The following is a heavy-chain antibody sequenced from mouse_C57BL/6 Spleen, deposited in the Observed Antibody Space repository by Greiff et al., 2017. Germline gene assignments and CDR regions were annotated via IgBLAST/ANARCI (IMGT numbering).Heavy chain of an antibody. D-gene: IGHD2-3*01. CDR3: ARWGYDCFHYYAMDY. V-gene: IGHV1-72*01. Sequence: VKLQQPGAELVKPGASVKLSCTASGYTFTSYWMHWVKQRPGRGLEWIGRIDPNSGGTKYNEKFKSKATLTVDKPSSTAYLQLRSLTSEDSAVYYCARWGYDCFHYYAMDYWGQGTSVTVSS. CDR1: GYTFTSYW. J-gene: IGHJ4*01. CDR2: IDPNSGGT.